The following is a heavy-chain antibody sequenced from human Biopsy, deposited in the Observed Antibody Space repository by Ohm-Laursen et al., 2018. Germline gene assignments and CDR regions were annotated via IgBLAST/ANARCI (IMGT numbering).Heavy chain of an antibody. J-gene: IGHJ6*02. D-gene: IGHD2/OR15-2a*01. CDR2: IYYSGRT. V-gene: IGHV4-59*01. Sequence: TLSLTCTVSGGSISSDYWSWIRQTPGKGLEWIGYIYYSGRTNYNPSLKSRVTISVDTSKNQFSLRLNSVTAADTAVYYCARATNSTGWPYYYFYGMDVWGQGTTVTVSS. CDR3: ARATNSTGWPYYYFYGMDV. CDR1: GGSISSDY.